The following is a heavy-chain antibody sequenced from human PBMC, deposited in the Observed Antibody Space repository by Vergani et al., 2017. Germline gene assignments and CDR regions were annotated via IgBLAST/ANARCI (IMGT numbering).Heavy chain of an antibody. D-gene: IGHD6-19*01. J-gene: IGHJ4*02. Sequence: QVQLVQSGAEVKKPGSSVKVSCKASGGTFSSYAISWVRQAPGQGLEWMGGIIPIFGTANYAQKFQGRVTITADESTSTAYMELSSVRSEDTAVYYCARGQPAQHSSGYHGSFDYWGQGTLVTVSS. V-gene: IGHV1-69*01. CDR1: GGTFSSYA. CDR3: ARGQPAQHSSGYHGSFDY. CDR2: IIPIFGTA.